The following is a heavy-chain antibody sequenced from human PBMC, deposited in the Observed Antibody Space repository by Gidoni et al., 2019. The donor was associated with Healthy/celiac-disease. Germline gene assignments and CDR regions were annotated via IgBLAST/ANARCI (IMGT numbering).Heavy chain of an antibody. J-gene: IGHJ4*02. Sequence: QVPLQESGPGLVKPSQTLSLTCTVSGGSISSGGYYWGWIRQHPGKGLAWIGYIYYSGSTYYNPSLKSRVTISVDTSKNQFSLKLSSVTAADTAVYYCARGAPDYSNRFDYWGQGTLVTVSS. CDR1: GGSISSGGYY. CDR2: IYYSGST. CDR3: ARGAPDYSNRFDY. D-gene: IGHD4-4*01. V-gene: IGHV4-31*03.